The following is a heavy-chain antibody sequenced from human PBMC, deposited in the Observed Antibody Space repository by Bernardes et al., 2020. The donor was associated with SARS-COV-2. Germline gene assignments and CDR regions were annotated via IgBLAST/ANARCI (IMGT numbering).Heavy chain of an antibody. Sequence: SHPALGKPTQTLTLTCTFSGFSLSTSGVGVGWIRQPPGKALEWLALIYWDDDKRYSPSLKSRLTITKDTSKNQVVLTMTNMDPVDTATYYCAHRRLWSGSLDYWGQGTLVTVSS. V-gene: IGHV2-5*02. CDR1: GFSLSTSGVG. D-gene: IGHD3-3*01. CDR2: IYWDDDK. J-gene: IGHJ4*02. CDR3: AHRRLWSGSLDY.